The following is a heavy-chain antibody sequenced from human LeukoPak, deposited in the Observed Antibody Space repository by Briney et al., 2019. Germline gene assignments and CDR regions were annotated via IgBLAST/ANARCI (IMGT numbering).Heavy chain of an antibody. CDR1: GGSISSYY. J-gene: IGHJ4*02. Sequence: SETLSLTCTASGGSISSYYWSWIRQPPGKGLEWIGYIYYSGSTNYNPSLKSRVTISVDTSKNQFSLKLSSVTAADTAVYYCLITMIVVVITLYYFDYWGQGTLVTVSS. CDR2: IYYSGST. D-gene: IGHD3-22*01. CDR3: LITMIVVVITLYYFDY. V-gene: IGHV4-59*08.